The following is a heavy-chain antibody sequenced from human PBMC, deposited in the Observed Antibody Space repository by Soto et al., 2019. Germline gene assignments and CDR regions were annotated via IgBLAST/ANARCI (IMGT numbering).Heavy chain of an antibody. J-gene: IGHJ4*02. CDR3: AISPLSTFGVVALDY. CDR2: ISGSGNIT. D-gene: IGHD3-3*01. Sequence: GGSLRLSCAASGFTFSRYAMSWVRQAPGKGLEWVSGISGSGNITHYADSVKGRFTISRDNSKNTVYLQMNTLRAGDTAVYYCAISPLSTFGVVALDYWGQGTLVTVSS. V-gene: IGHV3-23*01. CDR1: GFTFSRYA.